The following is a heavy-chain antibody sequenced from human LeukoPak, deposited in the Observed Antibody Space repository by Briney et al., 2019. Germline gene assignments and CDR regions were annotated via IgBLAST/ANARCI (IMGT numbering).Heavy chain of an antibody. J-gene: IGHJ4*02. D-gene: IGHD2-2*01. CDR1: GGSISSSSNY. Sequence: SETLSLTCSVSGGSISSSSNYWGWIRQPPGKGLEWIGSIYYSGSTYYNPSLKSRVTISVDTSKNHFSLKLSSVTAADTAVYYCARHWGSTSSGVDYWGQGTLVTVSS. CDR2: IYYSGST. V-gene: IGHV4-39*01. CDR3: ARHWGSTSSGVDY.